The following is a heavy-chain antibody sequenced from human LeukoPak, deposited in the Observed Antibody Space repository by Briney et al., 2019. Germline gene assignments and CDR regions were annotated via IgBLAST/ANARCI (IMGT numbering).Heavy chain of an antibody. Sequence: GRSLRLSCAASGFTFSSYAMHWVRKAPGKGLEGVAVISYDGSNKYYADSVKGRFTISRDNSKNTLYLQMNSLRAEDTAVYYCARDALHYYGSGRYGMDVWGQGTTVTVSS. CDR1: GFTFSSYA. CDR2: ISYDGSNK. V-gene: IGHV3-30-3*01. CDR3: ARDALHYYGSGRYGMDV. J-gene: IGHJ6*02. D-gene: IGHD3-10*01.